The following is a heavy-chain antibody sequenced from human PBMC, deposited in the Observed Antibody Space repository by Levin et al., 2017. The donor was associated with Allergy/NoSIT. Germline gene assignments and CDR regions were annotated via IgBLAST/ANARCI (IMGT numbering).Heavy chain of an antibody. CDR2: INHSGST. J-gene: IGHJ6*02. CDR3: ARGPRACITIFGVVKQRGYDYGMDG. D-gene: IGHD3-3*01. V-gene: IGHV4-34*01. Sequence: PSETLSLTCAVYGGSFSGYYWSWIRQPPGKGLEWIGEINHSGSTNYNPSLKSRVTISVDTSTNQFSLKLSSVTAADTAVYYCARGPRACITIFGVVKQRGYDYGMDGWGQGTTVTVSS. CDR1: GGSFSGYY.